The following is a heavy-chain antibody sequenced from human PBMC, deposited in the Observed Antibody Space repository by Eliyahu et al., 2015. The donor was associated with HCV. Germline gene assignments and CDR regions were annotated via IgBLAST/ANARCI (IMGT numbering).Heavy chain of an antibody. J-gene: IGHJ4*02. CDR2: ISGSGGST. D-gene: IGHD5-18*01. V-gene: IGHV3-23*01. CDR3: AKDRTLKRGYSYGPLFDY. CDR1: GFTFSSYA. Sequence: EVQLLESGGGLVQPGGSLRLSCAASGFTFSSYAMSWVRQAPGKGLGWVSAISGSGGSTYYADSVKGRFTISRDNSKNTLYLQMNSLRAEDTAVYYCAKDRTLKRGYSYGPLFDYWGQGTLVTVSS.